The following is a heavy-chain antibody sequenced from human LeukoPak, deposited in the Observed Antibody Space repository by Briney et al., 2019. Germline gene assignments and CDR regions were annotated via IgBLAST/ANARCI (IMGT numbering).Heavy chain of an antibody. V-gene: IGHV1-69*05. CDR1: GGTFSSYA. D-gene: IGHD5-18*01. CDR2: IIPIFGTA. CDR3: AREGARRGYSYGPSLNWFDP. Sequence: SVKVSCKASGGTFSSYAISWVRQAPGQGLEWMGRIIPIFGTANYAQKFQGRVTTTTDESTSTAYMELSSLRSEDTAVYYCAREGARRGYSYGPSLNWFDPWGQGTLVTVSS. J-gene: IGHJ5*02.